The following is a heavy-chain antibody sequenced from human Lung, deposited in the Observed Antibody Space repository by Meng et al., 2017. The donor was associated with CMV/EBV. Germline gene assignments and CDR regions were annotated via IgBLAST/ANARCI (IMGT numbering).Heavy chain of an antibody. CDR3: AKDFCSSTSCYRSYYYYYGMDV. CDR2: IRYDGSNK. Sequence: SXXASGFTFSSYGMHWVRQAPGKGLEWVAFIRYDGSNKYYADSVKGRFTISRDNSKNTLYLQMNSLRAEDTAVYYCAKDFCSSTSCYRSYYYYYGMDVWGQGXTVTVSS. V-gene: IGHV3-30*02. D-gene: IGHD2-2*01. CDR1: GFTFSSYG. J-gene: IGHJ6*02.